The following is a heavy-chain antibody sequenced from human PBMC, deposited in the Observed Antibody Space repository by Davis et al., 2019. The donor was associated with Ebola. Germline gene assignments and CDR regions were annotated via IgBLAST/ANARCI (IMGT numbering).Heavy chain of an antibody. CDR3: ATDTKLGYCSGGSCYGFDY. CDR2: ISAYNGNT. D-gene: IGHD2-15*01. Sequence: ASVKVSCKASGYTFTSYGISWVRQAPGQGLEWMGWISAYNGNTNYAQKLQGRVTMTTDTSTSTAYMELRSLRSDDTAVYYCATDTKLGYCSGGSCYGFDYWGQGTLVTVSS. CDR1: GYTFTSYG. V-gene: IGHV1-18*01. J-gene: IGHJ4*02.